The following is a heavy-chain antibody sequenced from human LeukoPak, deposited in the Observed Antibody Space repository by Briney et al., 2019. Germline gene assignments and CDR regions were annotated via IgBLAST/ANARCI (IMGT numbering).Heavy chain of an antibody. CDR3: ARGRVTVTTSFRNWFDP. J-gene: IGHJ5*02. V-gene: IGHV4-34*01. CDR2: INHSGST. Sequence: SETLSLTCAVYGGSSSGYYWSWIRQPPGKGLEWIGEINHSGSTNYNPSLKSRVTISVDTSKNQFSLHLSSVTAADTAVYYCARGRVTVTTSFRNWFDPWGQGTLVTVSS. D-gene: IGHD4-17*01. CDR1: GGSSSGYY.